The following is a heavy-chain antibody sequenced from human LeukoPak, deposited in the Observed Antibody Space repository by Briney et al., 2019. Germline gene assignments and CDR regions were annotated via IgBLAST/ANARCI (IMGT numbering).Heavy chain of an antibody. D-gene: IGHD6-6*01. V-gene: IGHV4-4*02. CDR3: ARDHSSSSWMDSFEI. J-gene: IGHJ3*02. Sequence: SETLSLTCGVSGASIRSTHWWTWVRQPPGKGLEWIGEIYHNGNTEYNPSLSSRLLISVDKSKNQFSLKLSSVTAADTAVYYCARDHSSSSWMDSFEIWGPGTKVTVSS. CDR2: IYHNGNT. CDR1: GASIRSTHW.